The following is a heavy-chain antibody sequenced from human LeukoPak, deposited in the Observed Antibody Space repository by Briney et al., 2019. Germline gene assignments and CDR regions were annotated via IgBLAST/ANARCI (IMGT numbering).Heavy chain of an antibody. CDR2: IYTSGST. D-gene: IGHD7-27*01. Sequence: KPSETLSLTCTVSGGSISSYYWSWIRQPAGKGLEWIGRIYTSGSTNYNPSLKSRVTISVDRSKNQFSLKLSSVTAADTAVYYCATFRLGIGDAFDIWGQGTMVTVSS. V-gene: IGHV4-4*07. J-gene: IGHJ3*02. CDR3: ATFRLGIGDAFDI. CDR1: GGSISSYY.